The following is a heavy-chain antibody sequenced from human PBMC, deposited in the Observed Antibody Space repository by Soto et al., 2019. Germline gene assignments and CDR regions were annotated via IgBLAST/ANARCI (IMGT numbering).Heavy chain of an antibody. CDR2: IIPIFGTA. CDR3: ALVVTGLDY. D-gene: IGHD2-21*02. CDR1: VGPFSSYA. J-gene: IGHJ4*02. V-gene: IGHV1-69*13. Sequence: SVKVSCTASVGPFSSYAISWVRQAPGQGLEWMGGIIPIFGTANYAQKFQGRVTITADESTSTAYMELSSLRSEDTAVYYCALVVTGLDYWGQGTLVTVSS.